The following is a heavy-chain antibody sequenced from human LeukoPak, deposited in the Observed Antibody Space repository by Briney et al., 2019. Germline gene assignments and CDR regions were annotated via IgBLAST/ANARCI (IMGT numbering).Heavy chain of an antibody. CDR3: AREGRRTYDDFDY. Sequence: PGGSLRLSCAASGLTFSDYYMSWIRQAPGKGLEWISYISSSGSTRYYADSVQGRFNISRDNAKHSLYLQMSSLRAEDTAVYYCAREGRRTYDDFDYWGQGTLVTVSS. CDR1: GLTFSDYY. J-gene: IGHJ4*02. V-gene: IGHV3-11*04. D-gene: IGHD3-3*01. CDR2: ISSSGSTR.